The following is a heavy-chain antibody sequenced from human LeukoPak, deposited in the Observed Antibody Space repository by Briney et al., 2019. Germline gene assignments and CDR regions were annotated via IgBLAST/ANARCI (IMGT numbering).Heavy chain of an antibody. Sequence: GGSLRLSCAASGFTFCSYSMNWVRQAPGKWLEWVSSITSSGRYIYYADSVKGRFTLSRDNSEHSLCLQMERLTAEDTRVYFRTQKGSQWDFLVDHWGQGTRDAVST. D-gene: IGHD2/OR15-2a*01. J-gene: IGHJ4*02. CDR3: TQKGSQWDFLVDH. CDR1: GFTFCSYS. CDR2: ITSSGRYI. V-gene: IGHV3-21*01.